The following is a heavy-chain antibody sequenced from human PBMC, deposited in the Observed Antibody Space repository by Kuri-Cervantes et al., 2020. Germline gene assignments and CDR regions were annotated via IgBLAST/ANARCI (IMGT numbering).Heavy chain of an antibody. CDR3: ARDQAKSLTLGMDV. V-gene: IGHV1-18*01. CDR2: ISAYNGNT. Sequence: ASVKVSCKASGYTFTSYGISWVRQAPGQGLEWMGWISAYNGNTNYAQKLQGRVTMTTDTSTSKAYMELRSLRSDDTAVYYCARDQAKSLTLGMDVWGQGTTVTVSS. J-gene: IGHJ6*02. CDR1: GYTFTSYG. D-gene: IGHD4/OR15-4a*01.